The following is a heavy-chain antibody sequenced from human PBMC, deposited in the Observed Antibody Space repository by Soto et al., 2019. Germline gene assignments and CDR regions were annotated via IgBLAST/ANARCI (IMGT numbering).Heavy chain of an antibody. CDR1: GYTFTSYG. Sequence: ASVKVSCKASGYTFTSYGISWVRQAPGQGLEWMGWISAYNGNTNYAQKLQGRVTMTTDTSTSTAYMELRSLRSDDTSVYYCAREQLHLGELSRIDYWGQGTLVTVSS. J-gene: IGHJ4*02. CDR2: ISAYNGNT. CDR3: AREQLHLGELSRIDY. V-gene: IGHV1-18*01. D-gene: IGHD3-16*02.